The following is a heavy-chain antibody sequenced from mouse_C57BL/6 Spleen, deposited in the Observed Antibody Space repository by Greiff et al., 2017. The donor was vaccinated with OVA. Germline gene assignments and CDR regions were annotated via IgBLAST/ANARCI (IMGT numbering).Heavy chain of an antibody. Sequence: VQLQQSGAELVKPGASVKISCKASGYAFSSYWMNWVKQRPGKGLEWIGQIYPGDGDTNYNGKFKGKATLTADKSSSTAYMQLSSLTSEDSAVYFCARGYYYGSSWYFDVWGTGTTVTVSS. V-gene: IGHV1-80*01. CDR1: GYAFSSYW. D-gene: IGHD1-1*01. CDR2: IYPGDGDT. CDR3: ARGYYYGSSWYFDV. J-gene: IGHJ1*03.